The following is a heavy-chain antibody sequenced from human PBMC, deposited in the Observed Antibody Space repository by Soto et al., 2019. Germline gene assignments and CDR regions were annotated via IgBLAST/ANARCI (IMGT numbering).Heavy chain of an antibody. D-gene: IGHD3-16*02. Sequence: SVKVSCKASGFTFTSSAVQWVRQARGQRLEWIGWIVVGSGNTNYAQKFQERVTITRDMSTSTAYMELSSLRSEDTAVYYCAADPLMITFGGVIVIDAFDIWGQGTMVTVSS. V-gene: IGHV1-58*01. CDR3: AADPLMITFGGVIVIDAFDI. CDR2: IVVGSGNT. CDR1: GFTFTSSA. J-gene: IGHJ3*02.